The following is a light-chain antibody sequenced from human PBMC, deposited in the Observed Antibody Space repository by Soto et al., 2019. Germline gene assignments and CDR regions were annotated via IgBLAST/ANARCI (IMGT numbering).Light chain of an antibody. CDR1: SSNIGAGFD. V-gene: IGLV1-40*01. J-gene: IGLJ3*02. CDR3: QTYDSSLSAWV. CDR2: GND. Sequence: QSVLTQPPSVSGAPGQRVTISCTGSSSNIGAGFDVHWYQQLPGGVPKLLIFGNDKRPSGVPDRVSGSKSGTSGSLAITGLQAEDEADYYCQTYDSSLSAWVFGGGTQLTVL.